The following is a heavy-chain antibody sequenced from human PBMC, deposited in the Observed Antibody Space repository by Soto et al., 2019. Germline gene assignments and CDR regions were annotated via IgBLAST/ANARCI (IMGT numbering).Heavy chain of an antibody. CDR2: ISAYNGYT. V-gene: IGHV1-18*01. D-gene: IGHD3-22*01. CDR1: GYTFTSYG. J-gene: IGHJ3*02. CDR3: ARTEGYYDTSGDDAFDI. Sequence: AASVKVSCKASGYTFTSYGISWVRQAPGQGLEWMGWISAYNGYTNYAQKLQGRVTVTTDTSTSTAYMELRSLRSDDTAVYYCARTEGYYDTSGDDAFDIWGQGTMVTVSS.